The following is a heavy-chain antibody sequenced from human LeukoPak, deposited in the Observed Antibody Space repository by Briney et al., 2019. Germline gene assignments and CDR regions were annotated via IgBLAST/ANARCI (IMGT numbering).Heavy chain of an antibody. CDR1: GGSISSGDYY. CDR3: ARVSLLWFREGRWFDP. V-gene: IGHV4-30-4*01. J-gene: IGHJ5*02. D-gene: IGHD3-10*01. Sequence: SETLSLTCTVSGGSISSGDYYWSWIRQPPGKGLEWIGYIYYSGSTYYNPSLKSRVTISVDTSKNQFSLKLSSVTAADTAVYYCARVSLLWFREGRWFDPWGQGTLVTVSS. CDR2: IYYSGST.